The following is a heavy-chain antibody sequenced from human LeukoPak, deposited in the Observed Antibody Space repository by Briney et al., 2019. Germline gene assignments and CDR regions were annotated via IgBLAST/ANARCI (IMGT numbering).Heavy chain of an antibody. J-gene: IGHJ4*02. Sequence: GGSLRLSCAASGFTFSSYSMNWVRQAPGKGLEWVSFISSSSSTIYYADSVKGRFAISRDNSKNTLYLQMNSLRAEDTAVYYCAKIAPYYYGSGNKDYWGQGTLVTVSS. CDR2: ISSSSSTI. CDR1: GFTFSSYS. D-gene: IGHD3-10*01. CDR3: AKIAPYYYGSGNKDY. V-gene: IGHV3-48*01.